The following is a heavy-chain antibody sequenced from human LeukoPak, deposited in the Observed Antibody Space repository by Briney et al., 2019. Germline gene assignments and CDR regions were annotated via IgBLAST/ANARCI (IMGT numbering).Heavy chain of an antibody. CDR2: INPNSGGT. CDR1: GYTFTGYY. J-gene: IGHJ4*02. CDR3: ARNMVRGVQYFDY. D-gene: IGHD3-10*01. Sequence: GASVKVSCKASGYTFTGYYMHWLRQAPGQGLEWMGWINPNSGGTNYAQKFQGRVTMTRDTSISTAYMELSRLRSDDTAVYYCARNMVRGVQYFDYWGQGTLVTVSS. V-gene: IGHV1-2*02.